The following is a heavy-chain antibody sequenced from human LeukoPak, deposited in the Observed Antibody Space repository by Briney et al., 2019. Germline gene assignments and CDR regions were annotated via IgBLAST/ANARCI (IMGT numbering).Heavy chain of an antibody. CDR3: ARGDYDWYFDL. V-gene: IGHV4-31*03. J-gene: IGHJ2*01. CDR1: GGSISSGGYY. CDR2: IYYSGST. Sequence: KASQTLSLTCTVSGGSISSGGYYWSWIRQHPGKGLEWIGYIYYSGSTYYNPSLKSRVTISVDTSKNQFSLKLSSVTAADTAVYYCARGDYDWYFDLWGRGTLVTVSS. D-gene: IGHD4-17*01.